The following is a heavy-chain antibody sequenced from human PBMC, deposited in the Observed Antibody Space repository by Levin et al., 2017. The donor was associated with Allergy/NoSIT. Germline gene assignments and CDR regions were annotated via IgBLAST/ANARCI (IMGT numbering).Heavy chain of an antibody. CDR1: GYSFTSYW. J-gene: IGHJ4*02. D-gene: IGHD2-21*01. CDR2: IFPSDSDT. Sequence: GESLKISCQASGYSFTSYWFGWVRQRPGKGLEWMGLIFPSDSDTRVSPSFQGQIIMSVDKSISTAYLQWSSLKASDTGMYYCARRDSDGSNSFDYWGQGTLVTVSP. CDR3: ARRDSDGSNSFDY. V-gene: IGHV5-51*01.